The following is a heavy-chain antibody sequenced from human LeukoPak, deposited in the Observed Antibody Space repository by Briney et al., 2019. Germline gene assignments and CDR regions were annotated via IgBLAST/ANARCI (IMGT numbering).Heavy chain of an antibody. V-gene: IGHV3-23*01. CDR2: ISGSGGST. CDR3: AKKSRPYYYDSSGYPLDY. CDR1: GFTFSSYA. D-gene: IGHD3-22*01. J-gene: IGHJ4*02. Sequence: GGSLTLSCAASGFTFSSYAMSWVRQAPGKGLEWVSAISGSGGSTYYADSVKGRFTISRDNSKNTLYLQMNSLRAEDTAVYYCAKKSRPYYYDSSGYPLDYWGQGTLVTVSS.